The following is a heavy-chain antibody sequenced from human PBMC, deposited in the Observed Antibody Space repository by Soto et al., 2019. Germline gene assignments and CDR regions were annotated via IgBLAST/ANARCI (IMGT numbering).Heavy chain of an antibody. D-gene: IGHD1-20*01. Sequence: NPGGSLRLSCAASGFTFSDYYMSWIRQAPGKGLEWVSYISSSSSYTNYADSVKGRFTISRDNAKNSLYLQMNSLRAEDTAVYYCARYPHRYNWNRPMFDYWGQGTLVTVSS. V-gene: IGHV3-11*06. CDR2: ISSSSSYT. CDR3: ARYPHRYNWNRPMFDY. J-gene: IGHJ4*02. CDR1: GFTFSDYY.